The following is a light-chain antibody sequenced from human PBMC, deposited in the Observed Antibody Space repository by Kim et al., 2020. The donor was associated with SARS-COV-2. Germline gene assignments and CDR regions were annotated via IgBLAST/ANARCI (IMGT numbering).Light chain of an antibody. CDR3: QQYGTSPYT. J-gene: IGKJ2*01. CDR2: GAS. CDR1: QSVSSSY. V-gene: IGKV3-20*01. Sequence: LSPGERATLSCRASQSVSSSYLAWYQQKPGQAPRLLIYGASSRAPGIPDRFSGSGSGTDFTLTISRLEPEDFAVYYCQQYGTSPYTFGQGTKLEI.